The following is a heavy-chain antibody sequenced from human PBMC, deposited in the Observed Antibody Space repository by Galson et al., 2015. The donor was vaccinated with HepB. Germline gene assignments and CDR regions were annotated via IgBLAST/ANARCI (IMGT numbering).Heavy chain of an antibody. CDR3: VSGGPLDGFGY. CDR2: ISWNSGSI. D-gene: IGHD3-3*01. CDR1: GFTFDDYA. J-gene: IGHJ4*02. V-gene: IGHV3-9*01. Sequence: SLRLSCAASGFTFDDYAMHWVRQAPGKGLEWVSGISWNSGSIGYADSVKGRFTISRDNAKNSLFLQMNSLRVEDTAVYYCVSGGPLDGFGYWGQGTLVTVSS.